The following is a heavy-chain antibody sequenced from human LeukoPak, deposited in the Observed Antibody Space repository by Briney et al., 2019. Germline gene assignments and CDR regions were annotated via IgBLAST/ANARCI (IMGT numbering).Heavy chain of an antibody. CDR2: IRSKAYGGTT. V-gene: IGHV3-49*04. CDR3: TLSHDAFDI. J-gene: IGHJ3*02. Sequence: GGSLRLSCTASGFTFGDYAMSWVRQAPGKGLEWVGFIRSKAYGGTTEYAASVKGRFTISRDDSKSIAYLQMNSLKTEDTAVYYCTLSHDAFDIWGQGTMVTVSS. CDR1: GFTFGDYA.